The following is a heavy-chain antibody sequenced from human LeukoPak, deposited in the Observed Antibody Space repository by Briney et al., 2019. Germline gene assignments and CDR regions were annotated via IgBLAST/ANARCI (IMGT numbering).Heavy chain of an antibody. CDR3: ARLGNSSGGSCYPTGFDP. J-gene: IGHJ5*02. Sequence: ASVKVSCKASGYTFTSYYMHWMRQAPGQGLEWMGIINPSGGSTSYAQKFQGRVTMTRDTSTSTVYMELSSLRSEDTALYYCARLGNSSGGSCYPTGFDPWGQGTLVTVSS. V-gene: IGHV1-46*01. D-gene: IGHD2-15*01. CDR2: INPSGGST. CDR1: GYTFTSYY.